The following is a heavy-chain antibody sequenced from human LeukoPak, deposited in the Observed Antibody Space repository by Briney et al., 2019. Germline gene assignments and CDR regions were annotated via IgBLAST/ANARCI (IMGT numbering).Heavy chain of an antibody. CDR1: GFTFSSYS. Sequence: GGSLRLSCAASGFTFSSYSMNWVRQAPGKGLEWVSSISSSSSYIYYADSVKGRFTISRDNAKNSLYLQMNSVRAEDTAVYYCARLSWYYDFWSGYPYWGQGTLVTVSS. D-gene: IGHD3-3*01. V-gene: IGHV3-21*01. CDR3: ARLSWYYDFWSGYPY. J-gene: IGHJ4*02. CDR2: ISSSSSYI.